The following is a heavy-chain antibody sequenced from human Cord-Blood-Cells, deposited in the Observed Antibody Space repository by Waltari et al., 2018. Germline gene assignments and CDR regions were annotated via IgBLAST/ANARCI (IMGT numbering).Heavy chain of an antibody. V-gene: IGHV1-8*02. D-gene: IGHD6-6*01. Sequence: QVQLVQSGAEVKKPGASEKVSCKASGYTFTSYDINWIRQATGQWLEWMGWMNPRIGTTADVRSFQGKETITRNMARSTTYIELSSLASEDTAGYDRSMAGSPSGSSSCSFAYWGEGTLVSVSS. CDR1: GYTFTSYD. CDR3: SMAGSPSGSSSCSFAY. CDR2: MNPRIGTT. J-gene: IGHJ4*02.